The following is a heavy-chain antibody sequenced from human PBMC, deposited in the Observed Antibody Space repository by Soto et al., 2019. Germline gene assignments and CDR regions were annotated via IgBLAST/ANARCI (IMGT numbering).Heavy chain of an antibody. D-gene: IGHD6-13*01. Sequence: QVQLVESGGCVVQPGRSLRLSCAASGFTFSSYAMHWVRQAPGKGLEWVAVISYDGSNKYYADSVKGRFTISRDNSKNTLYLQMNSLRAEDTAVYYCARDREWEGYSSSYEYWGQGTLVTVSS. J-gene: IGHJ4*02. CDR2: ISYDGSNK. CDR1: GFTFSSYA. CDR3: ARDREWEGYSSSYEY. V-gene: IGHV3-30-3*01.